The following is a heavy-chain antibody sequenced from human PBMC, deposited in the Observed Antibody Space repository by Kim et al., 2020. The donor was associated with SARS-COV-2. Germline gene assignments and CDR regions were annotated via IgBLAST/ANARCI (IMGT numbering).Heavy chain of an antibody. Sequence: GESLKISCKGSGYSFTSYWIAWVRQMPGKGLEWMGIIYPGDSDTRYSPSFQGQVTISADKSISTAYLQWSSLKASDTAMYYCARPSYYDYVWGSYVLWGQGTLVTVSS. CDR2: IYPGDSDT. V-gene: IGHV5-51*01. J-gene: IGHJ4*02. CDR3: ARPSYYDYVWGSYVL. D-gene: IGHD3-16*01. CDR1: GYSFTSYW.